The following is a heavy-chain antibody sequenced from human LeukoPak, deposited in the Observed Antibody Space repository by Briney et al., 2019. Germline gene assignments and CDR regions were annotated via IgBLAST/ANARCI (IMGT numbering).Heavy chain of an antibody. D-gene: IGHD3-22*01. V-gene: IGHV4-59*08. CDR3: ARLRYYYDSRGYPVYYFDY. CDR1: GGSISSYY. Sequence: SETQSLTCTVSGGSISSYYWSWIRQPPGKGLEWIGYIYYSGSTNYNPSLKSRVTISVDTSKNQFSLKLSSVTAADTAVYYCARLRYYYDSRGYPVYYFDYWGQGTLVTVSS. J-gene: IGHJ4*02. CDR2: IYYSGST.